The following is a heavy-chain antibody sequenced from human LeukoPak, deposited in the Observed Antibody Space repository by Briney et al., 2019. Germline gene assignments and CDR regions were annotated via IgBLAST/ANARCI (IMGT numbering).Heavy chain of an antibody. D-gene: IGHD4-23*01. Sequence: GRPLRLSCAASGISFSSYSMHWFRQSPGKGLEGFSSISGRSDGPYYADSVKGRFTTSRDNSKSTMYLKINNVRAEDAAVYYCAKDPLNYGGHYFDNWGQGTLVTVSS. CDR2: ISGRSDGP. CDR3: AKDPLNYGGHYFDN. J-gene: IGHJ4*02. CDR1: GISFSSYS. V-gene: IGHV3-23*01.